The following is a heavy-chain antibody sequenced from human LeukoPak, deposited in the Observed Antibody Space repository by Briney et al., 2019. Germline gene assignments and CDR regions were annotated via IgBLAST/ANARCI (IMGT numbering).Heavy chain of an antibody. CDR2: MNPNSGNT. CDR1: GYTFTSYD. V-gene: IGHV1-8*01. D-gene: IGHD5-24*01. Sequence: SVKVSCKASGYTFTSYDINWVRQATGQGLEWMGWMNPNSGNTGYAQKFQGRVTMTRNTSISTAYMELSSLRSEDTAVYYCVRRGDGYPYYFDYWGQGTLVTVSS. J-gene: IGHJ4*02. CDR3: VRRGDGYPYYFDY.